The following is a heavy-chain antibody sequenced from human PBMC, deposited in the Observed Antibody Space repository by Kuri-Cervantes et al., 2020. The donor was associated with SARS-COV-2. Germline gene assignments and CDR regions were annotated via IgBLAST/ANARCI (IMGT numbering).Heavy chain of an antibody. CDR3: ARASEEHMIVVVITTGGWFDP. V-gene: IGHV4-34*01. J-gene: IGHJ5*02. CDR2: INHSGST. D-gene: IGHD3-22*01. CDR1: GGSFSGYY. Sequence: SQTLSLTCAVYGGSFSGYYWSWIRQPPGKGLEWIGGINHSGSTNYNPSLKSRVTISVDTSKNQFSLKLSSVTAADTAVYYCARASEEHMIVVVITTGGWFDPWGQGTLVTVSS.